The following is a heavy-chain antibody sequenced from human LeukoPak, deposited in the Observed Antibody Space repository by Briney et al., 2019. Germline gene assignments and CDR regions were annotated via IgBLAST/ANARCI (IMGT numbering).Heavy chain of an antibody. CDR2: ISGSGGNT. D-gene: IGHD4-17*01. Sequence: GGSLRLSCAASGFTFSSSAMTWVRQAPGKGLEWVSLISGSGGNTYYADSVKGRFTISRDNSKNTLYLQMNSLRAEDTAVYYCAKGDGDGVDYRGQGTLVTVSS. J-gene: IGHJ4*02. CDR1: GFTFSSSA. CDR3: AKGDGDGVDY. V-gene: IGHV3-23*01.